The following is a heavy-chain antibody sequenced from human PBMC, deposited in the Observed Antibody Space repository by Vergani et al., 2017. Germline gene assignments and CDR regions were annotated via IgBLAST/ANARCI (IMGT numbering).Heavy chain of an antibody. J-gene: IGHJ4*02. V-gene: IGHV3-43*02. D-gene: IGHD6-13*01. CDR3: AKDRGSSWYYFDY. CDR2: ISGHGDRT. Sequence: EVHLLESGGGQVEAGGSLRLSCVASGFTFSNSAMSWVRQTSGKGLEWVSAISGHGDRTYYADSVKGRFTISRDNSKNSLYLQMNSLRAEDTALYYCAKDRGSSWYYFDYWGQGTLVTVSS. CDR1: GFTFSNSA.